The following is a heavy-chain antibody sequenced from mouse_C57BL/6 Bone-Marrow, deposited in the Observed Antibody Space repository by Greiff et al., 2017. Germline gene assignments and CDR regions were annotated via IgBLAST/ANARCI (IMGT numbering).Heavy chain of an antibody. Sequence: VQLQQSGAELVRPGASVKLSCTASGFNIKDDYMHWVKQRPEQGLGWIGWIDPENGDNEYASKFPGKATIPADTSSNTADLQLISRTSEDTAVYYCTTRANWSWFAYWGQGTLVTVSA. V-gene: IGHV14-4*01. CDR2: IDPENGDN. CDR3: TTRANWSWFAY. CDR1: GFNIKDDY. D-gene: IGHD4-1*01. J-gene: IGHJ3*01.